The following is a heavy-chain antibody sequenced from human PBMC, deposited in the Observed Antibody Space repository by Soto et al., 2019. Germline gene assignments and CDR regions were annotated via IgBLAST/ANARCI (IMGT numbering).Heavy chain of an antibody. CDR3: ARGQHDHGGKNWYFDL. V-gene: IGHV3-21*01. CDR2: ISSSSSYI. D-gene: IGHD4-17*01. CDR1: GFTFSSYS. Sequence: EVQLVESGGGLVKPGGSLRLSCAASGFTFSSYSMNWVRQAPGKGLEWVSSISSSSSYIYYADSVKGRFTISRDNAKNSLYRQMNSLRAEDTAVYYCARGQHDHGGKNWYFDLWGRGTLVTVSS. J-gene: IGHJ2*01.